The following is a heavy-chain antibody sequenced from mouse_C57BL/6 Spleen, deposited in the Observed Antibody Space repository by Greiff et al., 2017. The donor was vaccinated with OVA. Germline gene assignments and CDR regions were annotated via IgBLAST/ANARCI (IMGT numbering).Heavy chain of an antibody. CDR1: GYTFTSYW. D-gene: IGHD1-1*01. Sequence: QVQLQQPGAELVKPGASVKLSCKASGYTFTSYWMHWVKQRPGQGLEWIGMIHPNSGSTNYNEKFKSKATLTVDKSSSTAYMQLSSLTPDDSAVYDCARKASSSHSWFAYWGQGTLVTVSA. J-gene: IGHJ3*01. CDR2: IHPNSGST. V-gene: IGHV1-64*01. CDR3: ARKASSSHSWFAY.